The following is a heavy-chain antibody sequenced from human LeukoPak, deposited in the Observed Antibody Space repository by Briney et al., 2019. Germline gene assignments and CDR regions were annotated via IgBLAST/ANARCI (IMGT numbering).Heavy chain of an antibody. Sequence: GALVKVSCKASGYTFSGYYMHWVRQAPGQGLEWMGWIKPNSGDTKYAQKFQGRVTMTRDTSINTAYMELSSLRPDDTAMYYCARDRAAVAGQYFFDYWGQGALVTVSS. D-gene: IGHD6-19*01. CDR2: IKPNSGDT. J-gene: IGHJ4*02. CDR1: GYTFSGYY. V-gene: IGHV1-2*02. CDR3: ARDRAAVAGQYFFDY.